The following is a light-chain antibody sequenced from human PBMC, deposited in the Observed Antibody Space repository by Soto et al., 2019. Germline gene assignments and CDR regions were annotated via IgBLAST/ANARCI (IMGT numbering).Light chain of an antibody. CDR3: SSYAGSNNLGV. J-gene: IGLJ1*01. V-gene: IGLV2-8*01. Sequence: QSALTQPPSASGSPGQSVTISCTGTSSDVGGYNYVSWYQQHPGKAPKLMIFEVSKRPSGVPDRFSGSKSGNTASLTVSGLQADDEDDYYCSSYAGSNNLGVFGTGTKVTVL. CDR1: SSDVGGYNY. CDR2: EVS.